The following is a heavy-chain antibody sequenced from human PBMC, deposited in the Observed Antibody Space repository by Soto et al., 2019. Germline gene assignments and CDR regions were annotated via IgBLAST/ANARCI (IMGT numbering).Heavy chain of an antibody. J-gene: IGHJ4*02. CDR2: ISAYNGNT. Sequence: ASVKVSCKASGYTFTSYGISWVRQAPGQGLEWMGWISAYNGNTNYAQKPQGRVTMTTDTSTSTAYMELRSLRSDDTAVYYCARVDYYDSSGSIWGQGTLVTVSS. V-gene: IGHV1-18*04. CDR3: ARVDYYDSSGSI. D-gene: IGHD3-22*01. CDR1: GYTFTSYG.